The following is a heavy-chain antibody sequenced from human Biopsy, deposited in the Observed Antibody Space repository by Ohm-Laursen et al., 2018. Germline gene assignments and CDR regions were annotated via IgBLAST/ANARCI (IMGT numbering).Heavy chain of an antibody. D-gene: IGHD4-17*01. V-gene: IGHV3-23*01. J-gene: IGHJ4*02. CDR1: GFTFSSYP. Sequence: SLRLSCTASGFTFSSYPMNWFRQAPGKGLAWVSTISGNSDIIYDTDSVKGRFTIYRDNSKNTLYLQMNSLRADDTAVYYCALAAAQTVTHFDYWGQGTLVTVSS. CDR3: ALAAAQTVTHFDY. CDR2: ISGNSDII.